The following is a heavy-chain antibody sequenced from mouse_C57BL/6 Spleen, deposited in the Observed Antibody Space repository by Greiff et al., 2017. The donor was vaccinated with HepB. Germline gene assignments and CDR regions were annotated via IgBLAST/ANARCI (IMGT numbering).Heavy chain of an antibody. J-gene: IGHJ3*01. Sequence: EVQVVESGPGLVKPSQSLSLTCSVTGYSITSGYYWNWIRQFPGNKLEWMGYISYDGSNNYNPSLKNRISITRDTSKNQFFLKLNSVTTEDTATYYCARGTTVVAPRFAYWGQGTLVTVSA. CDR2: ISYDGSN. D-gene: IGHD1-1*01. V-gene: IGHV3-6*01. CDR1: GYSITSGYY. CDR3: ARGTTVVAPRFAY.